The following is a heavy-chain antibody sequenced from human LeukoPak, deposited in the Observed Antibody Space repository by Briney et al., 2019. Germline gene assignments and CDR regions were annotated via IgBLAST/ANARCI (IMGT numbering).Heavy chain of an antibody. D-gene: IGHD5-24*01. CDR2: MWFEGSNK. CDR1: GFTFSSYG. V-gene: IGHV3-33*06. CDR3: AKDLGMATTFYYYYMDV. Sequence: PGRSLRLSCAASGFTFSSYGMQWVRQAPGKGGEWVAVMWFEGSNKYYADSVKGRFTISRDNSKNTLYLQMNSLRAEDTAVYSCAKDLGMATTFYYYYMDVWGKGTTVTVSS. J-gene: IGHJ6*03.